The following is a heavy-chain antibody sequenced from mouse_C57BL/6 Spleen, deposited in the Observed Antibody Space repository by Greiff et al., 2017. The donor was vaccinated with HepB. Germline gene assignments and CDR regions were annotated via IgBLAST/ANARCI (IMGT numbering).Heavy chain of an antibody. CDR1: GFTFSNYW. V-gene: IGHV6-3*01. D-gene: IGHD2-1*01. CDR2: IRLKSDNYAT. J-gene: IGHJ2*01. Sequence: EVQVVESGGGLVQPGGSMKLSCVASGFTFSNYWMNWVRQSPEKGLEWVAQIRLKSDNYATHYAESVKGRFTISRDDSNSSVYLQMNNLRAEDTGIYYCTYGNYYFDYWGQGTTLTVSS. CDR3: TYGNYYFDY.